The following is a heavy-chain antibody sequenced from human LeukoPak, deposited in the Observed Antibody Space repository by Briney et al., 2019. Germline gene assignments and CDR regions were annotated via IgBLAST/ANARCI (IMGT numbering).Heavy chain of an antibody. V-gene: IGHV4-59*08. J-gene: IGHJ4*02. CDR1: GGSISSYY. D-gene: IGHD4-4*01. CDR2: IYYSGST. CDR3: ASYTPSRDYFDY. Sequence: SETLSLTCTVSGGSISSYYWSWIRQPPGKGLEWIGYIYYSGSTNYNPSLKSRVTIPVDTSKNQFSLKLSSVTAADTAVYYCASYTPSRDYFDYWGQGTLVTVSS.